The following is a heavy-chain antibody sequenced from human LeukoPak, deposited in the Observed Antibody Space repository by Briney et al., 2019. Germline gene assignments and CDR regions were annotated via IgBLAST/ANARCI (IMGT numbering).Heavy chain of an antibody. CDR2: ISGSGGST. V-gene: IGHV3-23*01. CDR1: GFTFSSYA. CDR3: AKGVGYYYDSSGYSDY. Sequence: GGSLRLSCAASGFTFSSYAMSWVRQAPGKGLEGVSAISGSGGSTYYADSVKGRFTISRDNSKNTLYLQMNSLRAEDTAVYYCAKGVGYYYDSSGYSDYWGQGTLVTVSS. D-gene: IGHD3-22*01. J-gene: IGHJ4*02.